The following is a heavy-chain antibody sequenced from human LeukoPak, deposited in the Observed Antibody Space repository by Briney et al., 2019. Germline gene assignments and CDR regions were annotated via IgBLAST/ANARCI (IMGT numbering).Heavy chain of an antibody. CDR2: IYSGGYT. V-gene: IGHV3-66*01. D-gene: IGHD6-25*01. CDR3: ARNLASGAFDI. CDR1: GFTVSSNY. J-gene: IGHJ3*02. Sequence: GGSLRLSCAASGFTVSSNYMNWVRQAPGKGLEWVSVIYSGGYTNYADSVKGRFTISRDNAKNSLYLQMNSLRAEDTAVYYCARNLASGAFDIWGQGTMVTVSS.